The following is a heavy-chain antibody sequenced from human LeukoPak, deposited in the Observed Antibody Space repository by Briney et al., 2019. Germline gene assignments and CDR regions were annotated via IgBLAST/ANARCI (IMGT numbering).Heavy chain of an antibody. CDR3: ARERALNGDYEYNWFDP. Sequence: GASVKVSCKASGYTFTSYGISWVRQAPGQGLEWMGWISAYNGNTNYAQKLQGRVTMTTDTSTSTAYMELRSLRSDDTAVYYCARERALNGDYEYNWFDPWGQGTLVTVSS. D-gene: IGHD4-17*01. CDR2: ISAYNGNT. V-gene: IGHV1-18*01. J-gene: IGHJ5*02. CDR1: GYTFTSYG.